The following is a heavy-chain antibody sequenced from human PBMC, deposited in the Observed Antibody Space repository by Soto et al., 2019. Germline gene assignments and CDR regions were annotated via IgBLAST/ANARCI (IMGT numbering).Heavy chain of an antibody. CDR3: AKDRHTTRGAGYYYHGMDV. D-gene: IGHD2-15*01. CDR1: GFTFSSYA. Sequence: GGSLRLSCAASGFTFSSYAMSWVRQAPGKGLEWVSAISGSGGSTYYADSVKGRFTISRDNSKNTLYLQMNSLRAEDTAVYYCAKDRHTTRGAGYYYHGMDVWGQGTTV. J-gene: IGHJ6*02. CDR2: ISGSGGST. V-gene: IGHV3-23*01.